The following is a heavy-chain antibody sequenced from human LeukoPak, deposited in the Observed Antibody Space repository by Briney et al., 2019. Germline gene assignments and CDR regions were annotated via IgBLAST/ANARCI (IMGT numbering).Heavy chain of an antibody. CDR1: GVSISSDNW. Sequence: SGTLSLTCAVYGVSISSDNWWTWVRQPPGKGLEWIGETHRSGDTKYNPSLNGRVAISMDNSKNQLSLNLISVTAADTAIYFCATRHHSRTYMVPLDSWGQGTLVTVSS. J-gene: IGHJ4*02. CDR3: ATRHHSRTYMVPLDS. CDR2: THRSGDT. V-gene: IGHV4-4*02. D-gene: IGHD3-10*01.